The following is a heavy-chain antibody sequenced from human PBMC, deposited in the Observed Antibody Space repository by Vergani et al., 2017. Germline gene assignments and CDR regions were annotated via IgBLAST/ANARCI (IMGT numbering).Heavy chain of an antibody. Sequence: EVQLVESGGGLVQPGRSLRLSCAASGFTFDDYAMHWVRQAPGKGLEGGSGISWNSGSIGYADSVKGRFTISRDNAKNSLYLQMNSLRAEDTALYYCAKDAKGYQLLSWFDPWGQGTLVTVSS. V-gene: IGHV3-9*01. J-gene: IGHJ5*02. CDR2: ISWNSGSI. D-gene: IGHD2-2*01. CDR1: GFTFDDYA. CDR3: AKDAKGYQLLSWFDP.